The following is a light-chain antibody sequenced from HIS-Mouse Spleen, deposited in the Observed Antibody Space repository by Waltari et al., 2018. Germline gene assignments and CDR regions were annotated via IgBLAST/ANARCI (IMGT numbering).Light chain of an antibody. Sequence: DIVMTQSPDSLAVSLGERATINCKSSPGVLYSSNNKNYLAWYQQKPGQPPKLLIYWASTRESGVLDRFSGSGSGTDFTLTISSLQAEDVAVYYCQQYYSTPYTFGQGTKLEIK. V-gene: IGKV4-1*01. J-gene: IGKJ2*01. CDR1: PGVLYSSNNKNY. CDR3: QQYYSTPYT. CDR2: WAS.